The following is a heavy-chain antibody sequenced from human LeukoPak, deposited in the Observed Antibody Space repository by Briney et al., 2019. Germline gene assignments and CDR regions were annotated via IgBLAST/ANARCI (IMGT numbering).Heavy chain of an antibody. CDR3: FRFAIGGSAPGGY. V-gene: IGHV3-15*01. CDR1: GFTFSNAW. CDR2: IKSKRDGGTT. J-gene: IGHJ4*02. Sequence: PGGSLRLSCATSGFTFSNAWMSWVRQAPGKGLEWVGRIKSKRDGGTTDYAAPVKGSFAISTDDSKNTLYLQMNSLKTEDTAVYYCFRFAIGGSAPGGYWGQGTLVTVSS. D-gene: IGHD1-26*01.